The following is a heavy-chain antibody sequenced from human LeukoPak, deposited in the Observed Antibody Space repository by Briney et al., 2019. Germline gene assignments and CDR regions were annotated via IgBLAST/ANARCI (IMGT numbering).Heavy chain of an antibody. Sequence: GGSLRLSCTVSGFTFNNYWMHWVRQAPGKGLVWVSRMNNDGRVTTYADSVKGRFTISRDNAKNTLYLQMNSLRAEDTAVYYCAREFEATGFWALDYWGQGTLVTASS. CDR1: GFTFNNYW. V-gene: IGHV3-74*01. D-gene: IGHD3-16*01. CDR2: MNNDGRVT. CDR3: AREFEATGFWALDY. J-gene: IGHJ4*02.